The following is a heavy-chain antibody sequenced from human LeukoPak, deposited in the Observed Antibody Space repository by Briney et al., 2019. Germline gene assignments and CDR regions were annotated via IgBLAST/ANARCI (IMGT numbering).Heavy chain of an antibody. CDR3: ARGLITMVRGVISHFDY. J-gene: IGHJ4*02. D-gene: IGHD3-10*01. V-gene: IGHV4-59*01. CDR1: GGSISSYY. Sequence: SETLFLTCTVSGGSISSYYWSWIRQPPGKGLEWIGYIYYSGSTNYNPSLKSRVTTSVDTSKNQFSLKLSSVTAADTAVYYCARGLITMVRGVISHFDYWGQGTLVTVSS. CDR2: IYYSGST.